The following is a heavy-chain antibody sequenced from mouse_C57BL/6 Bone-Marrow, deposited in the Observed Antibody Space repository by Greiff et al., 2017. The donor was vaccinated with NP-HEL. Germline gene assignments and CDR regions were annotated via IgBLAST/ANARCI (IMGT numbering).Heavy chain of an antibody. CDR1: GYTFTSYW. Sequence: QVQLKQPGAELVKPGASVKLSCKASGYTFTSYWMQWVKQRPGQGLEWIGEIGPSDSYTNYNQKFKGKATLTVDTSSSTAYMQLSSLTSEDSAVYYCARKLAWFAYWGQGTLVTVSA. V-gene: IGHV1-50*01. J-gene: IGHJ3*01. CDR2: IGPSDSYT. CDR3: ARKLAWFAY.